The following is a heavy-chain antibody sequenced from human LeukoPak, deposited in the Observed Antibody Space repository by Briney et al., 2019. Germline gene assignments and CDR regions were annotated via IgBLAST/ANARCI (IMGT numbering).Heavy chain of an antibody. V-gene: IGHV3-7*01. J-gene: IGHJ4*02. CDR3: AIKATRYFDY. CDR2: IKEDGSEK. Sequence: GGSLRLSCAASGFIFSRYWMSWVRQAPGKGLEWVASIKEDGSEKHYLDSVKGRLTISRDNAKDSLYLQMNSLRAEDTAVYYCAIKATRYFDYWGQGTLVTVSS. CDR1: GFIFSRYW.